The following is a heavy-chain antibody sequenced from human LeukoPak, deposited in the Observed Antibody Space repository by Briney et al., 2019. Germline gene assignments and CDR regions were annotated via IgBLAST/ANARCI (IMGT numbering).Heavy chain of an antibody. CDR2: IYYSGST. Sequence: SETLSLTCTVSGGSISSSSYYWGWIRQPPGKGLEWIGSIYYSGSTYYNPSLKSRVTISVDTSKNQFSLKLSSVTAADTAVYYCARPISRGSYSFDLGYWGQGTLVTVSS. CDR3: ARPISRGSYSFDLGY. CDR1: GGSISSSSYY. J-gene: IGHJ4*02. V-gene: IGHV4-39*01. D-gene: IGHD1-26*01.